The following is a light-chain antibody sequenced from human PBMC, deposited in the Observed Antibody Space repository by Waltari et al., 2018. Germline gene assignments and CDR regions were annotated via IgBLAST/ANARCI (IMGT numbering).Light chain of an antibody. V-gene: IGKV4-1*01. CDR2: WAS. Sequence: DIVMTQSPDSLAVSLGERATINCKSSQSVLYSSNNKNYLGWYKQKPGQPPKLLIYWASTRESGVPDRFSGSGSGTDFTLTISSLQAEDVAVYYCQQYYSTPSFGQGTKLEIK. J-gene: IGKJ2*01. CDR1: QSVLYSSNNKNY. CDR3: QQYYSTPS.